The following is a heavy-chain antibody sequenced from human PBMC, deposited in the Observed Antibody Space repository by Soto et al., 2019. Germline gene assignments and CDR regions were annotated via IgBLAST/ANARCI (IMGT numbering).Heavy chain of an antibody. CDR2: IVPIYRTA. V-gene: IGHV1-69*13. Sequence: VNVSCKASGGTFSSYRFNWVRQARGQGLEWLGGIVPIYRTADYAQKFQGRVTITADESTRTVYMELSSLKSQDTALYYCARDSGAKLSSSWGQGTLVTVSS. CDR1: GGTFSSYR. J-gene: IGHJ4*02. D-gene: IGHD6-13*01. CDR3: ARDSGAKLSSS.